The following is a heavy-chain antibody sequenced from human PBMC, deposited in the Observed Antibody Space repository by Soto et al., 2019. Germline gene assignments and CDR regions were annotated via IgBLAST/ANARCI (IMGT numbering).Heavy chain of an antibody. CDR1: GVSISSYF. J-gene: IGHJ4*02. CDR3: ARIGGYHGPLDY. CDR2: TYHRGST. Sequence: SETLSLTCSVSGVSISSYFWTWIRQPPGRGLEWIGYTYHRGSTNYSPSLKSRVAISLDTSENQFSLKVTSVTAADTAVYYCARIGGYHGPLDYWGQGTPVTVSS. D-gene: IGHD3-16*02. V-gene: IGHV4-59*01.